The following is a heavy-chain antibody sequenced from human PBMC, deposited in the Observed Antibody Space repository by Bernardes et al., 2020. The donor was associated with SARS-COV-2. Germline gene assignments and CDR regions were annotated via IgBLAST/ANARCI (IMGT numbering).Heavy chain of an antibody. CDR2: MNPNSGNT. Sequence: ASVKVSCKASGYTFTSYDINWVRQATGQGLEWMGWMNPNSGNTGYAQKFQGRVTMTRNTSISTAYMELSSLRSEDTAVYYCARRGSGCRLYYFDYWGQGTLVTVSS. D-gene: IGHD6-19*01. CDR1: GYTFTSYD. CDR3: ARRGSGCRLYYFDY. J-gene: IGHJ4*02. V-gene: IGHV1-8*01.